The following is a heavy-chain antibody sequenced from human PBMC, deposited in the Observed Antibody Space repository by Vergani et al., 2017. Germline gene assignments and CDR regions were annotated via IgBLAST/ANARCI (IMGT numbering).Heavy chain of an antibody. CDR1: EFTFSNYA. CDR2: ISGSGVSA. Sequence: EVQLLESGGGLVQPGGSLRLSCAASEFTFSNYAMNWVRQAPGKGLEWVSGISGSGVSAYYTDSVKGRVTISRDNSKNMLFLQMNNLRTEDTAIYYCAKQDFVSVNYVFDYWGQGTLVTVSS. CDR3: AKQDFVSVNYVFDY. D-gene: IGHD3-10*02. V-gene: IGHV3-23*01. J-gene: IGHJ4*02.